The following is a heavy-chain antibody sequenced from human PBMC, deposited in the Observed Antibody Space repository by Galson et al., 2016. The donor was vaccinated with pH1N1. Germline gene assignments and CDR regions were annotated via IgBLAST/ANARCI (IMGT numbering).Heavy chain of an antibody. CDR2: IIPIFGTP. V-gene: IGHV1-69*13. CDR3: AGTDLRQGELTYDFSYDMDV. D-gene: IGHD3-16*01. CDR1: GGTFYKFS. J-gene: IGHJ6*02. Sequence: SVKVSCKASGGTFYKFSFTWVRQAPGQGLEWMGAIIPIFGTPTYAQRFQDRLTISADESTNTAYMELDRLTSEDTAIFYCAGTDLRQGELTYDFSYDMDVWGQGTTVTVSS.